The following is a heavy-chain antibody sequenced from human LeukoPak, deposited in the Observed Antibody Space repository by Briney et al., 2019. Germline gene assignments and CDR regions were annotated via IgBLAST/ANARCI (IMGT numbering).Heavy chain of an antibody. Sequence: SSETLSLTCSVSGGSISSSSKYWGWIRQPPGKGLEWIGSIYYSGDTYYNPSLRSRVTISVDTSKNQFSLKLTSVTAADTAVYYCARSSAAAGPTHNWFGPWGQGTLVTVPS. CDR1: GGSISSSSKY. CDR2: IYYSGDT. D-gene: IGHD6-13*01. J-gene: IGHJ5*02. CDR3: ARSSAAAGPTHNWFGP. V-gene: IGHV4-39*01.